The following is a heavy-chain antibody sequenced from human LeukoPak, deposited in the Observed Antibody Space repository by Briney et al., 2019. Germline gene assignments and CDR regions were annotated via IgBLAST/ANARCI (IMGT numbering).Heavy chain of an antibody. D-gene: IGHD5-24*01. CDR3: ARAPRWLQLDFDY. CDR1: GGTFSSYA. Sequence: SVKVSCKASGGTFSSYAISWVRQAPGQGLEWTGGIIPIFGTANYAQKFQGRVTITADKSTSTAYMELSSLRSEDTAVYYCARAPRWLQLDFDYWGQGTLVTVSS. V-gene: IGHV1-69*06. CDR2: IIPIFGTA. J-gene: IGHJ4*02.